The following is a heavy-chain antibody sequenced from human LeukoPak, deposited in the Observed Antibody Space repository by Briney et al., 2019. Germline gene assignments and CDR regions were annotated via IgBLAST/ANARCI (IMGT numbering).Heavy chain of an antibody. CDR3: ARKPYYYDSGWFDP. J-gene: IGHJ5*02. Sequence: SQTLSLTCTVSGSSISSGGYYWSWIRQHPGKGLEWIGYIYYSGSTYYNPSLRGRVTISVDTSKNQFSLKLSSVTAADTAVYYCARKPYYYDSGWFDPWGQGTLVTVSS. D-gene: IGHD3-22*01. CDR1: GSSISSGGYY. CDR2: IYYSGST. V-gene: IGHV4-31*03.